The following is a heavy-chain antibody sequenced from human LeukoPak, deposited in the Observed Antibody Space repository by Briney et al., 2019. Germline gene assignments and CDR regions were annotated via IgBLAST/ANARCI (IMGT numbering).Heavy chain of an antibody. V-gene: IGHV4-59*12. CDR1: GGSISSYY. D-gene: IGHD1-1*01. Sequence: SETLSLTCTVSGGSISSYYWSWIRQPPGKGLEWIAYIYYSGSTNYNHSLKSRVTISVDTSKNQFSLKLSSVTAADTAVYYCAREVRFRSYFDLWGRGTLVTVSS. CDR3: AREVRFRSYFDL. CDR2: IYYSGST. J-gene: IGHJ2*01.